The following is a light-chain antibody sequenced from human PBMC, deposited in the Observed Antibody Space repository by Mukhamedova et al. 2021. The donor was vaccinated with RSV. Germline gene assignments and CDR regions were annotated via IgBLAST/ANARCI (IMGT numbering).Light chain of an antibody. CDR2: VAS. V-gene: IGKV1-27*01. Sequence: WYQRRVHGKAPKLLIYVASTLQSGVPSRFSGSGSGTDFTLTISSLQPEDVVTYYCQNYNSDPLTFGGGTKVEIK. J-gene: IGKJ4*01. CDR3: QNYNSDPLT.